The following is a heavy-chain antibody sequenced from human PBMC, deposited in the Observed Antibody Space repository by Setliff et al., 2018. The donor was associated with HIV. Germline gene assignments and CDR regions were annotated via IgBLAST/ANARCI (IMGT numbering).Heavy chain of an antibody. D-gene: IGHD1-26*01. J-gene: IGHJ3*02. V-gene: IGHV3-48*01. CDR3: ARNTDVDSVYRPFHI. CDR2: IGSTSSSI. CDR1: GFTFSSHS. Sequence: QTGGSLRLSCAASGFTFSSHSMNWVRQAPGKGLEWVSYIGSTSSSIYYADSVKGRFTISRDSAKNSLYLQMNSLRAEDTAVYYCARNTDVDSVYRPFHIWGQGTMVTVSS.